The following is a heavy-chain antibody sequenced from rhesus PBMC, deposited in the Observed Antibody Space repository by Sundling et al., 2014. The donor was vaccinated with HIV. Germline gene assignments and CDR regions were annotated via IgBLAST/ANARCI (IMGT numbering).Heavy chain of an antibody. V-gene: IGHV3S42*01. J-gene: IGHJ4*01. Sequence: EVQLVESGGGLVQPGGSLRLSCAASGFTFSSYGMYWVRQAPGKGLEWISAISSGGGSTYYADSVKGRFTISRDNSKNTLSLQMNSLRAEDTAVYYCAKETTIFGLVWRPESYYFDYWGQGVLVTVSS. CDR3: AKETTIFGLVWRPESYYFDY. D-gene: IGHD3-3*01. CDR2: ISSGGGST. CDR1: GFTFSSYG.